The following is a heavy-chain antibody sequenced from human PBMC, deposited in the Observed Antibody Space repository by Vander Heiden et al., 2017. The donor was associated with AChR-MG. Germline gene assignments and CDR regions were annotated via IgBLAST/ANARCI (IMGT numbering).Heavy chain of an antibody. J-gene: IGHJ4*02. V-gene: IGHV3-15*01. CDR2: IKRKTDGGTT. D-gene: IGHD3-16*01. CDR1: GFNFSNAW. CDR3: TSSDPLGY. Sequence: EVQRVESGGGLVTPGGSLRLPCAASGFNFSNAWMRWVRQAPGEGLECVGRIKRKTDGGTTDYAVPVKGRFTISRADSKNTLYLQMNSLKTEDTAVYYCTSSDPLGYWGQGTLVTVSS.